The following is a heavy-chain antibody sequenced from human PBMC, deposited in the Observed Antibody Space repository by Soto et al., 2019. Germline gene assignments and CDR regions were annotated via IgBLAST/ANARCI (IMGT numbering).Heavy chain of an antibody. CDR2: ISGSGGST. CDR1: GFTFSSYA. CDR3: AKATGPGGIALTYYYYGMDV. Sequence: PGGSLRLSCAASGFTFSSYAMSGVRQAPGKGLEWVSAISGSGGSTYYADSVKGRFTISRDNSKNTLYLQMNSLRAEDTAVYYCAKATGPGGIALTYYYYGMDVWGQGTTVTVSS. D-gene: IGHD7-27*01. J-gene: IGHJ6*02. V-gene: IGHV3-23*01.